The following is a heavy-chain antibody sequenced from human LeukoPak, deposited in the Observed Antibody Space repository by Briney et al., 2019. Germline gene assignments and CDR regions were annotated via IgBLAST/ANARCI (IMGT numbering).Heavy chain of an antibody. CDR2: ISGSGGGT. Sequence: GGSLRLSCAASGFTFSSYAMSWVRQAPGKGLEWVSAISGSGGGTYYADSVKGRFTISRDNSKNTLYLQMNSLRAEDTAVYYCAKCRYRYGDLDYWGQGTLVTVSS. CDR1: GFTFSSYA. D-gene: IGHD5-18*01. J-gene: IGHJ4*02. CDR3: AKCRYRYGDLDY. V-gene: IGHV3-23*01.